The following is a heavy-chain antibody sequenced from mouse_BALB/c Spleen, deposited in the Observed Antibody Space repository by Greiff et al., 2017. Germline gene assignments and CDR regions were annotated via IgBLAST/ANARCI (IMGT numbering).Heavy chain of an antibody. Sequence: LQQSGASVKLSCKASGYTFTSYYMYWVKQRPGQGLEWIGEINPSNGGTNFNEKFKSKATLTVDKSSSTAYMQLSSLTSEDSAVYYCTRSLYYGYDGFAYWGQGTLVTVSA. J-gene: IGHJ3*01. D-gene: IGHD2-2*01. V-gene: IGHV1S16*01. CDR2: INPSNGGT. CDR3: TRSLYYGYDGFAY. CDR1: GYTFTSYY.